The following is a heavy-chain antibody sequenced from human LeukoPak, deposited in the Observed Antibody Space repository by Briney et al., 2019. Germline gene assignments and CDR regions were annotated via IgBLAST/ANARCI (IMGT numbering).Heavy chain of an antibody. CDR3: ARAPKYFGSGSYLYYMDV. CDR2: IYYSGST. J-gene: IGHJ6*03. D-gene: IGHD3-10*01. CDR1: GGSISSYY. V-gene: IGHV4-59*08. Sequence: SETLSLTCTVSGGSISSYYWSWIRQPPGKGLEWIGYIYYSGSTNYNPSLKSRVTISVDTSKNQFSLKLSSVTAADTAVYYCARAPKYFGSGSYLYYMDVWGKGTTVTISS.